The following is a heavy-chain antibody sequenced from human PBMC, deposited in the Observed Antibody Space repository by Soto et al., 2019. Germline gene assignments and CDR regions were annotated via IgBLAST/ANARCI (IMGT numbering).Heavy chain of an antibody. CDR2: INHSGST. Sequence: QVQLQQWGAGLLKPSETLSLTCAVYGGSFSGYYWSWIRQPPGKGLEWIGEINHSGSTNYNPSLKGRVTISVDTSKNQFSLKLSSVTAADTAVYYCAREGSSWYGLLDYWGQGTLVTVSS. CDR3: AREGSSWYGLLDY. CDR1: GGSFSGYY. D-gene: IGHD6-13*01. V-gene: IGHV4-34*01. J-gene: IGHJ4*02.